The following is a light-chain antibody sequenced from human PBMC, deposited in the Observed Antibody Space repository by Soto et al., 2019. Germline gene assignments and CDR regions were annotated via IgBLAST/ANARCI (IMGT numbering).Light chain of an antibody. V-gene: IGLV2-14*01. CDR1: SSDVGGYNY. CDR3: TSYTTSSTHWV. CDR2: EVS. J-gene: IGLJ3*02. Sequence: QSALTQPASVSGSPGQSITISCTGTSSDVGGYNYVSWYQQHPGKAPKLMIYEVSKRPSGVSNRFSGSKSGNTASLTISGLQAEEEADYYCTSYTTSSTHWVFGGGTKLTVL.